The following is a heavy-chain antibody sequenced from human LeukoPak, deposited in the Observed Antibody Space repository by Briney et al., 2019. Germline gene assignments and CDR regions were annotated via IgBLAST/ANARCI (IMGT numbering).Heavy chain of an antibody. CDR3: VVYSYGYGWDWFDP. J-gene: IGHJ5*02. CDR2: IYYSGST. Sequence: SETLSLTCTVSGGSISSYYWSWIRQPPGKGLEWIGYIYYSGSTNYNPSLKSRVTISVDTSKNQFSLKLSSVTAADTAVYYCVVYSYGYGWDWFDPWGQGTLVTVSS. V-gene: IGHV4-59*01. D-gene: IGHD5-18*01. CDR1: GGSISSYY.